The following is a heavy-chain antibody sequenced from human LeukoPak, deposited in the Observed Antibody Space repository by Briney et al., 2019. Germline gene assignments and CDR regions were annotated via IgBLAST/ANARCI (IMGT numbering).Heavy chain of an antibody. V-gene: IGHV6-1*01. J-gene: IGHJ2*01. CDR1: GDSVSSNSAA. CDR2: TYYRSKWYN. CDR3: ARELGEEDWYFDL. D-gene: IGHD3-16*01. Sequence: SQTLSLTCAISGDSVSSNSAAWNWIRRSPSRGLEWLGRTYYRSKWYNDYAVSVKSRITINPDTSKNQFSLQLNSVTPEDTAVYYCARELGEEDWYFDLWGRGTLVTVSS.